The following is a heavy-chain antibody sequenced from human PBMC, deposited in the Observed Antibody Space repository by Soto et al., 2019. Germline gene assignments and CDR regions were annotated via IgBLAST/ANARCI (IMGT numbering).Heavy chain of an antibody. J-gene: IGHJ4*02. CDR3: ARNWGLDY. CDR2: TYYRSKWYN. D-gene: IGHD7-27*01. CDR1: GGSISSGGYS. V-gene: IGHV6-1*01. Sequence: SETLSLTCAVSGGSISSGGYSWSWIRQSPSRGLEWLGRTYYRSKWYNDYAITVQSRITINPDTSKNQFSLQLTSVTPEDTAVYYCARNWGLDYWGQGTPVTVSS.